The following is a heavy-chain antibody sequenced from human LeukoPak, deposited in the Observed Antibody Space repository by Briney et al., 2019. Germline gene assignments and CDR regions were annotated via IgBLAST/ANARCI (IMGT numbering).Heavy chain of an antibody. Sequence: SETLSLTCAVFGGSLNDHYWIWIRQPPGQELEWIGEINHFGTTKYNSSLKSRVTISIDASKKQFSLKLNSVTAADTALYYCARGFNYMDVWGKGTTVTV. V-gene: IGHV4-34*01. CDR1: GGSLNDHY. CDR2: INHFGTT. J-gene: IGHJ6*03. CDR3: ARGFNYMDV.